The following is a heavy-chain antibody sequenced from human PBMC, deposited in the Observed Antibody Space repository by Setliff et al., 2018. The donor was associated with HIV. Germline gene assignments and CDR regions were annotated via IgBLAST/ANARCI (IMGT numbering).Heavy chain of an antibody. V-gene: IGHV3-30*04. CDR3: ARAAWSDETLVVPTDS. CDR1: GFTFSSYS. CDR2: ISDGGSKK. D-gene: IGHD2-2*01. Sequence: GGSLRLSCAGSGFTFSSYSMHWVRPAPGKGLEWVAVISDGGSKKYHADSVKGRFTISRDNSRNTRYLQMNSLRGDDTAGYFCARAAWSDETLVVPTDSWGQGTLVTVSS. J-gene: IGHJ4*02.